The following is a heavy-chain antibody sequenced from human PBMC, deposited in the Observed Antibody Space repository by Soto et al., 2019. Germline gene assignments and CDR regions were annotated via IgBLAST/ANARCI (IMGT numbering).Heavy chain of an antibody. CDR1: GFTFRSYD. J-gene: IGHJ6*03. CDR3: ARNGPANCSGGSCYPYYYYYMDV. V-gene: IGHV3-13*01. Sequence: GGSLRLSCAASGFTFRSYDMHWVRQATGKGLEWVSAIGTAGDTYYPGSVKGRFTISRENAKNSLYLQMNSLRAGDTAVYYCARNGPANCSGGSCYPYYYYYMDVWGKGTTVTVSS. CDR2: IGTAGDT. D-gene: IGHD2-15*01.